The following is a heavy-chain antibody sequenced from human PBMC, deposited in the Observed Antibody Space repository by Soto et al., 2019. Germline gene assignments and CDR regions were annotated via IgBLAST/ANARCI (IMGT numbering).Heavy chain of an antibody. J-gene: IGHJ4*02. V-gene: IGHV3-49*03. CDR3: TRDSNDCSGGSCYPGY. D-gene: IGHD2-15*01. Sequence: GGSLRLSCTASGFTFGDYAMSWFRQAPGKGLEWVGFIRSKAYGGTTEYAASVKGRFTISRDDSKSIAYLQMNSLKTEDTAVYYCTRDSNDCSGGSCYPGYWGQGTLVTVSS. CDR2: IRSKAYGGTT. CDR1: GFTFGDYA.